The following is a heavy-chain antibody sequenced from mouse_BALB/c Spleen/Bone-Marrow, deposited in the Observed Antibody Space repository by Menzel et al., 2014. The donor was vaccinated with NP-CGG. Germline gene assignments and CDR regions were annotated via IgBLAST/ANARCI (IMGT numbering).Heavy chain of an antibody. CDR2: INPNNGDT. CDR1: GYTFTDYH. V-gene: IGHV1-18*01. Sequence: VQLQQSGPEPVKPGASVKLSCKASGYTFTDYHMKWVKQSHGKSLEWIGEINPNNGDTFYNQKYKGKATLTVDKSSSTASMQLNSLTSEDSAVYYCARRQEDYYAWFAYWGQGTLVTVSA. D-gene: IGHD1-1*01. CDR3: ARRQEDYYAWFAY. J-gene: IGHJ3*01.